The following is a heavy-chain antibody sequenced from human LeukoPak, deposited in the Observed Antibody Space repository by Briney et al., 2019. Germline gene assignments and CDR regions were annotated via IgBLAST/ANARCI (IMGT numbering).Heavy chain of an antibody. CDR2: IYYSGST. Sequence: SETLSLTCTVSGGSISSYYWSWIRQPPGKGLEWIGYIYYSGSTNYNPSLKSRVTISVDTSKNQFSLKLSSVTAADTAVYYCARDYDLWSGFDYWGQGTLVTVSS. CDR3: ARDYDLWSGFDY. J-gene: IGHJ4*02. V-gene: IGHV4-59*01. D-gene: IGHD3-3*01. CDR1: GGSISSYY.